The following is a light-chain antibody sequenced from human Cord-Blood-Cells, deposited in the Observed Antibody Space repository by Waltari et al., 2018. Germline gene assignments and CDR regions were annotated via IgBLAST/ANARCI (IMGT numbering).Light chain of an antibody. CDR2: EDN. CDR1: SGSIASHY. V-gene: IGLV6-57*01. Sequence: NFMLTQPHSVSESPGKTVTISCTRSSGSIASHYVQWYQQRTGSSPTTVIYEDNQRPSGVPDRVSGAIDSSSNAASLTISGLKTEDEADYYCQSYDSSNRVFGGGTKLTVL. J-gene: IGLJ3*02. CDR3: QSYDSSNRV.